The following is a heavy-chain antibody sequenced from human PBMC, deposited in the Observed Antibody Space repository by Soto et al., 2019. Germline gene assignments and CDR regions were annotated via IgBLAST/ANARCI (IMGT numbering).Heavy chain of an antibody. CDR2: IYHSGST. CDR3: ARDSVTEAGGDAFDI. Sequence: SETLSLTCAVSSGSISSSNWWSWVRQPPGKGLEWIGEIYHSGSTNYNPSLKSRVTISVDKSKNQFSLKLSSVTAADTAVYYCARDSVTEAGGDAFDIWGQGTMVTVSS. D-gene: IGHD1-20*01. V-gene: IGHV4-4*02. CDR1: SGSISSSNW. J-gene: IGHJ3*02.